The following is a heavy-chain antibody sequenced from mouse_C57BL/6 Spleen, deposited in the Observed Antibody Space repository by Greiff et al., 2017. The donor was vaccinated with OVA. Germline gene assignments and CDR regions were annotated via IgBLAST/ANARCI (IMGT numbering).Heavy chain of an antibody. Sequence: QVQLQQSGAELVKPGASVKMSCKASGYTFTSYWLNWVKQRPGQGLAWIGDIYPGSGSTNSNQKFKSKATMTVDTSSSTAYMQLSSLTSEDSAVYYCARPAYYGNEGYFDVWGTGTTGTVSS. J-gene: IGHJ1*03. CDR2: IYPGSGST. CDR3: ARPAYYGNEGYFDV. V-gene: IGHV1-55*01. D-gene: IGHD2-10*01. CDR1: GYTFTSYW.